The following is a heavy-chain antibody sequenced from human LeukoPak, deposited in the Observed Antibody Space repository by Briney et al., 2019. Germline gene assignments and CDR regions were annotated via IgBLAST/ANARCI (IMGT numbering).Heavy chain of an antibody. D-gene: IGHD3-16*02. CDR3: ARDPFSSAYDYVWGSYRPYFDY. CDR1: GFTFSSYA. Sequence: GRSLRLSCAASGFTFSSYAMHWVRQAPGKGLEWVAVISYDGSNKYYADSVKGRFTISRDNSKNTLYVQMNSLRAEDTAVYYCARDPFSSAYDYVWGSYRPYFDYWGQGTLVTVSS. CDR2: ISYDGSNK. J-gene: IGHJ4*02. V-gene: IGHV3-30-3*01.